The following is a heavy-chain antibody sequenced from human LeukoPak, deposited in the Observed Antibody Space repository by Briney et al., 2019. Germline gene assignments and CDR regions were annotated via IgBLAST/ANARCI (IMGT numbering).Heavy chain of an antibody. J-gene: IGHJ4*02. CDR2: IQQDGSEK. D-gene: IGHD3-10*01. CDR3: ARDRHRVYSGSGSYPFDY. Sequence: GGSLRLSCAASGFTFSSYWMSWVRQAPGKGLEWVANIQQDGSEKYYVDSVKGRFTISRDNAKHSLYLQMNSLRAEDTAVYYCARDRHRVYSGSGSYPFDYWGQGTLVTVSS. V-gene: IGHV3-7*01. CDR1: GFTFSSYW.